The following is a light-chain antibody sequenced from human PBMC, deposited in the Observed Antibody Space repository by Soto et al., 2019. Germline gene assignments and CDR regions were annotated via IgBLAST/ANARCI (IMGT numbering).Light chain of an antibody. CDR2: AAS. CDR3: QQYNFFPRT. CDR1: QGISDSY. J-gene: IGKJ4*01. V-gene: IGKV3-20*01. Sequence: EILLTQSPGILSLSPGERATLSCRASQGISDSYVAWYQHRLGQAPRLLVYAASTRAPGVPDRFSGSGSGTDFTLTISRLEPEDFAVYHCQQYNFFPRTFGGGTKVEIK.